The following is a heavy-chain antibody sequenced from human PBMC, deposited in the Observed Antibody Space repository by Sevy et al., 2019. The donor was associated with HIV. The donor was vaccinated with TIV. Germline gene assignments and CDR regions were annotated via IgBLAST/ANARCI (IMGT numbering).Heavy chain of an antibody. Sequence: GGSLRLSCAASGFTFSSYGMHWVRQAPGKGLEWVAVISYDGSNKYYADSVKGRFTISRDNSKNTLYLQMNSLRAEDTAVYYCAKDLSIPGYFDWSPDYWGQGTLVTVSS. CDR3: AKDLSIPGYFDWSPDY. V-gene: IGHV3-30*18. J-gene: IGHJ4*02. D-gene: IGHD3-9*01. CDR2: ISYDGSNK. CDR1: GFTFSSYG.